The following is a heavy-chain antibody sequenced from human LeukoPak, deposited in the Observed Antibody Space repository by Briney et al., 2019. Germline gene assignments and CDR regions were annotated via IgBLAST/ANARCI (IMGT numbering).Heavy chain of an antibody. D-gene: IGHD3-10*01. CDR2: MNPNSGNT. CDR3: ARPTTMVRGAPLGY. CDR1: GYTFTSYD. J-gene: IGHJ4*02. Sequence: ASVKVSCKASGYTFTSYDINWVRQATGQGLEWMGWMNPNSGNTGYAQKFQGRVTMTRNTSISTAYVELSSLRSEDTAVYYCARPTTMVRGAPLGYWGQGTLVTVSS. V-gene: IGHV1-8*01.